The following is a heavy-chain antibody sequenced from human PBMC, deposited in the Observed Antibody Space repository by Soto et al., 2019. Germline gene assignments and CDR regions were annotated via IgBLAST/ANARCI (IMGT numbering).Heavy chain of an antibody. Sequence: EVQLVESGGALVQPGGSLRLSCAVAGITLSDHYRNWVRQAPGEGLERVSTLTRGSLMYYADSVKGRFTISRDNAKNSLYLQMNSLRVEDTAMYYCLDGNYNWGQGTLVIVSS. D-gene: IGHD1-7*01. J-gene: IGHJ4*02. CDR2: LTRGSLM. V-gene: IGHV3-48*01. CDR3: LDGNYN. CDR1: GITLSDHY.